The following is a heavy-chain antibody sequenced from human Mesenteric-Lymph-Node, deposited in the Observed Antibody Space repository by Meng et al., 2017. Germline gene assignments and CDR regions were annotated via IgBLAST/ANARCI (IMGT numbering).Heavy chain of an antibody. CDR2: INHSGST. Sequence: QVQLQQWGAGLLKPSETLSLTCAVYGGSFSGYYWSWIRQPPGKGLEWIGEINHSGSTNYNPSLKSRVTISVDTSKNQFSLKLSSVTAADTAVYYCARAQWLGIDYWGQGTLVTVSS. CDR1: GGSFSGYY. CDR3: ARAQWLGIDY. V-gene: IGHV4-34*01. J-gene: IGHJ4*02. D-gene: IGHD6-19*01.